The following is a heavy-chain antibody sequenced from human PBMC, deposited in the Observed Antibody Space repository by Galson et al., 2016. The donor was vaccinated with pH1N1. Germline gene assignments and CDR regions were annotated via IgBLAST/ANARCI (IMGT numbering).Heavy chain of an antibody. J-gene: IGHJ4*02. CDR2: MNQGGNKK. V-gene: IGHV3-7*01. CDR1: GFTLSSYW. CDR3: VRAVGRAEAH. D-gene: IGHD1-26*01. Sequence: SLRLSCAASGFTLSSYWTSWVRQAPGKGLEWVANMNQGGNKKYYVDSVKGPFIISRDYSKNSLYLQMNSLRAEDTAMYYCVRAVGRAEAHWGQGTLVTVSS.